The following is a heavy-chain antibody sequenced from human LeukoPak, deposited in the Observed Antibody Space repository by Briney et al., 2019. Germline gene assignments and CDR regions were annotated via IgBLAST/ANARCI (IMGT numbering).Heavy chain of an antibody. CDR1: GFTVSNNY. V-gene: IGHV3-53*01. J-gene: IGHJ4*02. Sequence: GGSLRLSCAASGFTVSNNYISWVRQAPGKGLEWVAVIYSGGRTYYADSVKGRFTISRDNSKNTLYLQMNSLRAEDTAVYYCAKGVSPAPSYYFDYWGQGTLVTVSS. D-gene: IGHD2-2*01. CDR3: AKGVSPAPSYYFDY. CDR2: IYSGGRT.